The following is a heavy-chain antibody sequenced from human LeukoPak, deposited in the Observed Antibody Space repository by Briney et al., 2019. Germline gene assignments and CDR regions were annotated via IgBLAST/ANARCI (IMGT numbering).Heavy chain of an antibody. Sequence: SETLSLTGAVYGGSFSGYYWSWIRQPPGKGLEWIGEINHSGSTNYNPSLKSRVTISVDTSKNQFSLKLSSVTAADTAVYYCARVNIVVVPAAIGLDYWGQGTLVTVSS. D-gene: IGHD2-2*01. CDR1: GGSFSGYY. J-gene: IGHJ4*02. CDR2: INHSGST. V-gene: IGHV4-34*01. CDR3: ARVNIVVVPAAIGLDY.